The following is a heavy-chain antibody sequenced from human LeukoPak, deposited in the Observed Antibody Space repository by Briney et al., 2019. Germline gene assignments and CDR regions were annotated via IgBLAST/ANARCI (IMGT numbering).Heavy chain of an antibody. D-gene: IGHD3-22*01. Sequence: PGGSLRLSCAASGFTFSSYSMNWVRQAPGKGLEWVSYISSSSSTIYYADSVKGRFTISRDNAKNSLYLQMNSLRAEDTAVYYCARDHLAYYYDSSGYSAEYFQHWGQGTLVTVSP. CDR3: ARDHLAYYYDSSGYSAEYFQH. CDR1: GFTFSSYS. J-gene: IGHJ1*01. V-gene: IGHV3-48*01. CDR2: ISSSSSTI.